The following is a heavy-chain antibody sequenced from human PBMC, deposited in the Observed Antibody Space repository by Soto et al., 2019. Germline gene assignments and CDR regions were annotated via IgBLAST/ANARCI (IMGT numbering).Heavy chain of an antibody. J-gene: IGHJ6*02. CDR3: ARNMDYYYGRGSGNGHGV. D-gene: IGHD3-10*02. CDR2: INPKFGDT. Sequence: QVRLVQSGAEVKEPGDSVRVSCEASGYTFTANHIHWVRQAPGQGLEWMGWINPKFGDTGYAQDFQGRVSMTSDMSISTVYMELSRLTSDDTAIYDCARNMDYYYGRGSGNGHGVWGQGTTVTVFS. CDR1: GYTFTANH. V-gene: IGHV1-2*02.